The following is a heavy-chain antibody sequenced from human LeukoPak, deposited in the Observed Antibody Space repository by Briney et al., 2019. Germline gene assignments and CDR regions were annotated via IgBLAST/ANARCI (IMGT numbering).Heavy chain of an antibody. CDR1: GFTFSNAW. D-gene: IGHD5-18*01. J-gene: IGHJ4*02. Sequence: GGSLRLSCAASGFTFSNAWMSWVRQAPGKGLEWVGRIKSKTDGGTTDYAAPVKGRFTISRDDSKNTLYLQMNSLRTEDTAVYYCTARRVDTAMDFDYWGQGTLVTVSS. V-gene: IGHV3-15*01. CDR3: TARRVDTAMDFDY. CDR2: IKSKTDGGTT.